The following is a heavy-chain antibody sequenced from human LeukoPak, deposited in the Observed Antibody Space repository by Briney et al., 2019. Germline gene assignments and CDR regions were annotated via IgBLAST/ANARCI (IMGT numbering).Heavy chain of an antibody. V-gene: IGHV3-43*02. D-gene: IGHD6-13*01. Sequence: PGGSLRLSCAASGFTLDDYDMHWVRHAPGKGLEWVCLISGDGGSTEYGDCVKGRITISRDNCRTSLYLQMNSLRTEDTALYYCAKGFSRIPAAGTEMNYWGQGTLVTVSS. CDR2: ISGDGGST. CDR3: AKGFSRIPAAGTEMNY. CDR1: GFTLDDYD. J-gene: IGHJ4*02.